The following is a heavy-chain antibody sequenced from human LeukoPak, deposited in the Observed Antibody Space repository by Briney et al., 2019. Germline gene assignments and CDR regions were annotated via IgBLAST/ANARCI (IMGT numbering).Heavy chain of an antibody. D-gene: IGHD6-13*01. CDR1: GYTFTSYD. CDR3: ARGRASSWYEAYYYYYMDV. V-gene: IGHV1-8*01. CDR2: MNPNSGNT. Sequence: ASVKVSCKASGYTFTSYDINCVRQATGQGLEWMGWMNPNSGNTGYAQKFQGRVTMTRNTSISTAYMELSSLRSEDTAVYYCARGRASSWYEAYYYYYMDVWGKGTTVTVSS. J-gene: IGHJ6*03.